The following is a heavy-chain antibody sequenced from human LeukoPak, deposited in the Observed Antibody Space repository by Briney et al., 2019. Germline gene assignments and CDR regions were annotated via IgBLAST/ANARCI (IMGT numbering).Heavy chain of an antibody. Sequence: SQTLSLTCTVPGGSISSGDYYWSWIRQPPGKGLEWIGYIYYSGSTYYNPSLKSRVTISVDTSKHQFSLKLSSVTAADTAVYYCARGYDILTPPDYWGQGTLVTVSS. V-gene: IGHV4-30-4*01. D-gene: IGHD3-9*01. CDR1: GGSISSGDYY. CDR2: IYYSGST. CDR3: ARGYDILTPPDY. J-gene: IGHJ4*02.